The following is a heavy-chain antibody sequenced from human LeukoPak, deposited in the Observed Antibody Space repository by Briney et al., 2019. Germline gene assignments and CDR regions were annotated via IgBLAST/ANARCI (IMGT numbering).Heavy chain of an antibody. Sequence: TSETLSLTCTVSGYSISSGYYWGWIRQPPGKGLEWIGSIYHSGSTYYNPSLKSRVTISVDTSKNQFSLKLSSVTAADTAVYYCARADYGEFDYWGQGTLVTVSS. V-gene: IGHV4-38-2*02. CDR1: GYSISSGYY. D-gene: IGHD4-17*01. CDR2: IYHSGST. CDR3: ARADYGEFDY. J-gene: IGHJ4*02.